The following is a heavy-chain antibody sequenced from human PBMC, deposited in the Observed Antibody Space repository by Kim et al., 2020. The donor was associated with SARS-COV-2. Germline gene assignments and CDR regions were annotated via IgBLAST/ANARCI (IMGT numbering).Heavy chain of an antibody. CDR3: TRALNIGSWAYYYYYCMDV. V-gene: IGHV3-49*04. J-gene: IGHJ6*03. D-gene: IGHD1-26*01. CDR1: GFTFGDSA. Sequence: GGSLRLSCTASGFTFGDSAMSWVRQAPGKGLEWVGFIRSKAYGGTTEYAASVKGRFTISRDDSKSIAYLQMNSLKTEDTAVYYCTRALNIGSWAYYYYYCMDVWGKGTTVTVSS. CDR2: IRSKAYGGTT.